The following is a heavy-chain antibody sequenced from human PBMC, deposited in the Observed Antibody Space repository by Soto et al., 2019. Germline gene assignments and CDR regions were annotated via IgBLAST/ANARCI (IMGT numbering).Heavy chain of an antibody. CDR1: GYTFTSYA. Sequence: QVQLVQSGAEVKKPGASVKVSCKASGYTFTSYAMHWVRQAPGQRLEWMGWINAGNGNTKYSQKFQGRVTITSDTSASTADMELSRLTSADTAVYYCALGFRGGDATWFDPWGQGTLVTVSS. D-gene: IGHD2-21*02. J-gene: IGHJ5*02. V-gene: IGHV1-3*01. CDR2: INAGNGNT. CDR3: ALGFRGGDATWFDP.